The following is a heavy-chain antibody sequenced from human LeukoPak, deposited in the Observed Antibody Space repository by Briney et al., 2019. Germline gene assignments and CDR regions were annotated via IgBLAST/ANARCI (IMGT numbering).Heavy chain of an antibody. D-gene: IGHD4-23*01. V-gene: IGHV4-39*01. CDR3: TRLSNYGGHSGDGY. Sequence: SETLSLTCAVSGGSISGSSYFWGWIRQPPGKGLEWIGSIYYSGNTYYNPSLKSRVTISVDTSKNQFSLKLTSVTAADTAVYYYTRLSNYGGHSGDGYWGQGTLVTVSS. CDR2: IYYSGNT. J-gene: IGHJ4*02. CDR1: GGSISGSSYF.